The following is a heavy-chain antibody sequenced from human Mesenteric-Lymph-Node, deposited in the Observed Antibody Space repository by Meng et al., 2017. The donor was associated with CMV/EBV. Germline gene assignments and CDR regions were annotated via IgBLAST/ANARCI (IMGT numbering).Heavy chain of an antibody. V-gene: IGHV4-30-2*01. D-gene: IGHD3-10*01. CDR3: ANDYGSGSYRFDY. CDR2: IFYTGST. Sequence: AVSGGSVSNGDHSWSWVRQPPGRGLELLGYIFYTGSTYYNPSLKGRVTMSMDRSKNQFSLKLTSVTAADTAVYYCANDYGSGSYRFDYWGQGTLVTAS. CDR1: GGSVSNGDHS. J-gene: IGHJ4*02.